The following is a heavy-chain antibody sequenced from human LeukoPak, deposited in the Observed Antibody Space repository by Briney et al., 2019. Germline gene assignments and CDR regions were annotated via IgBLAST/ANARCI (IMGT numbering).Heavy chain of an antibody. Sequence: PGGSLRLSCAASGFTFSSFAMSWVRQAPGKGLDWVSSINGGGGSTYYADAVKGRFTISRDNSKNTLYLQMNSLRAEDTAVYYCARATSYYYDSSVPHFDYWGQGTLVTVSS. CDR3: ARATSYYYDSSVPHFDY. CDR2: INGGGGST. D-gene: IGHD3-22*01. V-gene: IGHV3-23*01. J-gene: IGHJ4*02. CDR1: GFTFSSFA.